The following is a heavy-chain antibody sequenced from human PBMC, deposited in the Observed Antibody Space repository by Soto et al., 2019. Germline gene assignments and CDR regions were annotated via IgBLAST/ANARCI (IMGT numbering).Heavy chain of an antibody. J-gene: IGHJ4*02. CDR1: GGTFSSYT. V-gene: IGHV1-69*02. D-gene: IGHD2-15*01. Sequence: QVQLVQSGAEVKKPGSSVKVSCKASGGTFSSYTISWVRQAPGQGLEWMGRIIPILGIANYAQKFQGRVTITADKSTSTDYMELSSLRSEDTAVYYCARGGEGAPDYWGQGTLVTVSS. CDR3: ARGGEGAPDY. CDR2: IIPILGIA.